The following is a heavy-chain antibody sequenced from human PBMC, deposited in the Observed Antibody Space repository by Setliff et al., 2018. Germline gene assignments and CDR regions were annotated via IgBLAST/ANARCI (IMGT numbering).Heavy chain of an antibody. D-gene: IGHD3-22*01. CDR1: GYIFTSYG. V-gene: IGHV1-18*01. Sequence: VASVKVSCKASGYIFTSYGITWVRQAPGQGLEWMGWISAKNGDTNYAQKLQGRVTLTTDTSTSTAYMELRSLRSDDTAVYYCARGGGITFIVAPKSAGVDFWGQGALVTVSS. J-gene: IGHJ4*02. CDR3: ARGGGITFIVAPKSAGVDF. CDR2: ISAKNGDT.